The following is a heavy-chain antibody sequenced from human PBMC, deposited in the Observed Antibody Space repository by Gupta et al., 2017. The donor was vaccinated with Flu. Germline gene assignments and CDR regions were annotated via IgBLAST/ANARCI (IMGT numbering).Heavy chain of an antibody. Sequence: EVQLVESGGGLVQPGGSLRLSCVGSGFRFSEYELGWVRVAPGKGLEWVSFISSIAATYYTDSVKGRFTTSRDNAKNAVYLQMNSLRAEDTAFYYCARGHWDSWGQGTLVTVSS. CDR2: ISSIAAT. V-gene: IGHV3-48*03. CDR3: ARGHWDS. CDR1: GFRFSEYE. J-gene: IGHJ4*02.